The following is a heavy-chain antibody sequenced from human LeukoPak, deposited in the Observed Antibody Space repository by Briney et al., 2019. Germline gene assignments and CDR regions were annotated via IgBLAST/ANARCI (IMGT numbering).Heavy chain of an antibody. CDR2: ISGSGGST. CDR1: GFTFSSYA. Sequence: GRSLRLSCAASGFTFSSYAMSWVRQAPGKGLEWVSAISGSGGSTYYADSVKGRFTISRDNSKNTLYLQMNSLRAEDTAVYYCAKDGSITIFGVVHYYYYMDVWGKGTTVTVSS. J-gene: IGHJ6*03. CDR3: AKDGSITIFGVVHYYYYMDV. V-gene: IGHV3-23*01. D-gene: IGHD3-3*01.